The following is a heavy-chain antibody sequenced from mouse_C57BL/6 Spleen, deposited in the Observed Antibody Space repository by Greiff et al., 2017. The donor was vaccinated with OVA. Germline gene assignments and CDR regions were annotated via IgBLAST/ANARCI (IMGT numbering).Heavy chain of an antibody. V-gene: IGHV1-80*01. CDR1: GYAFSSYW. J-gene: IGHJ2*01. CDR3: ARRAVAPFDY. D-gene: IGHD1-1*01. Sequence: QVQLKESGAELVKPGASVKISCKASGYAFSSYWMNWVKQRPGKGLEWIGQIYPGDGDTNYNGKFKGKATLTADKSSSTAYMQLSSLTSEDSAVYFCARRAVAPFDYWGQGTTLTVSS. CDR2: IYPGDGDT.